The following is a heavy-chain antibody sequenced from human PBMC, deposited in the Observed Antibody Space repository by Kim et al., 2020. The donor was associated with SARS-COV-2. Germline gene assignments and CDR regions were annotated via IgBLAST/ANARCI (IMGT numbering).Heavy chain of an antibody. Sequence: DSVKGRFTISRDNSKNTLYLQMNSLRAEDTAVYYCAMGYDSSGYSLSVDYWGQGTLVTVSS. D-gene: IGHD3-22*01. CDR3: AMGYDSSGYSLSVDY. J-gene: IGHJ4*02. V-gene: IGHV3-23*01.